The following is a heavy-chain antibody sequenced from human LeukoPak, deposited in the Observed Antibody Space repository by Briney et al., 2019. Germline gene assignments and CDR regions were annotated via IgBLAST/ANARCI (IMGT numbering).Heavy chain of an antibody. D-gene: IGHD3-10*01. CDR3: AKVGEPYGSGSYYVDY. CDR2: ISYDGSNK. V-gene: IGHV3-30*18. Sequence: GRSLRLSCAASGFTFSSYGMHWVRQAPGKGLEWVAVISYDGSNKYYADSVKGRFTISRDNSKNTLYLQMNSLRAEDTAVYYCAKVGEPYGSGSYYVDYWGQGTLVTVSS. J-gene: IGHJ4*02. CDR1: GFTFSSYG.